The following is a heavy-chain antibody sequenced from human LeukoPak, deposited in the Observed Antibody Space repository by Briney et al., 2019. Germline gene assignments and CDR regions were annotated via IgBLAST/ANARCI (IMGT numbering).Heavy chain of an antibody. D-gene: IGHD3-22*01. J-gene: IGHJ4*02. V-gene: IGHV3-30*02. CDR3: AKFPNYYDSSGYHYFDY. Sequence: GGSLRLSCAASGFTFSSYGMHWVRQAPGKGQEWVAFIRYDGNNKYYVDSVKGRFTISRDNSKNTLYLRMNSPRAEDTAVYYCAKFPNYYDSSGYHYFDYWGQGTLVTVSS. CDR2: IRYDGNNK. CDR1: GFTFSSYG.